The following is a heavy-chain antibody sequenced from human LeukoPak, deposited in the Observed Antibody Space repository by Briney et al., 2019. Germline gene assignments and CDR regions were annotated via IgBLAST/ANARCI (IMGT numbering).Heavy chain of an antibody. CDR2: IYPGDSDT. J-gene: IGHJ4*02. CDR3: ARHDYYGSENYYNDADY. CDR1: GYRFTSYW. D-gene: IGHD3-10*01. V-gene: IGHV5-51*01. Sequence: GESLKISCKGSGYRFTSYWIGWVCQMPGKGLEWMGIIYPGDSDTRYSPSFQGQVTISADKSISTTYLQWSGLKASDTAMYYCARHDYYGSENYYNDADYWGQGILVTVSS.